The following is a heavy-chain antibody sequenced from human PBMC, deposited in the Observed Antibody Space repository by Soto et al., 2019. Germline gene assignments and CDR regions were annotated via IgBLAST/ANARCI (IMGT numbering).Heavy chain of an antibody. CDR2: ISSSSSTI. V-gene: IGHV3-48*02. J-gene: IGHJ5*02. CDR3: AREAGTWHLPLNWFDP. Sequence: GGSMRLSCAASGFTFSSYSMNWVRQAPGKGLEWVSYISSSSSTIYYADSVKGRFTISRDNAKNSLYLQMNSLRDEDTAVYYCAREAGTWHLPLNWFDPWGQGTLVTVSS. D-gene: IGHD6-19*01. CDR1: GFTFSSYS.